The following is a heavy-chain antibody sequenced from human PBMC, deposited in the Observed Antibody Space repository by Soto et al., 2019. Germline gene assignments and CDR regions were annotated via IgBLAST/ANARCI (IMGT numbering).Heavy chain of an antibody. D-gene: IGHD3-3*01. J-gene: IGHJ6*02. CDR1: GFTFSSYA. CDR3: ARPVLRFLEWLLGMDV. V-gene: IGHV3-30-3*01. CDR2: ISYDGSNK. Sequence: PGGSLRLSCAASGFTFSSYAMHWVRQAPGKGLEWVAVISYDGSNKYYADSVKGRFTISRDNSKNTLYLQMNSLRAEDTAVYYCARPVLRFLEWLLGMDVWGQGTTVTVS.